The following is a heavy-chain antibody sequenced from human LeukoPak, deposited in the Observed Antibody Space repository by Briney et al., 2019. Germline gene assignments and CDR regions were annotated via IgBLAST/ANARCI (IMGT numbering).Heavy chain of an antibody. CDR2: IKQDGSEK. D-gene: IGHD3-16*01. V-gene: IGHV3-7*01. Sequence: GGSLRLSCSGSGFTFRNYWMSWVRQAPGNGLEWVANIKQDGSEKYDVDSVRGRFTISRDNAKNSLYLQMNSLRVEDTAVYYCASEGRPYYSTSGSHVYMAYSYIDVWGKGTTVIVSS. CDR3: ASEGRPYYSTSGSHVYMAYSYIDV. CDR1: GFTFRNYW. J-gene: IGHJ6*03.